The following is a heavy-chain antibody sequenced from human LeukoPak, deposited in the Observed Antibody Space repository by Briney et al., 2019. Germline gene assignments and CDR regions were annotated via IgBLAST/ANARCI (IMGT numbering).Heavy chain of an antibody. CDR3: TRGAGTSWFDY. CDR1: GYTLPVNY. V-gene: IGHV1-2*02. D-gene: IGHD2-2*01. CDR2: MNPNSGVT. Sequence: ASVKVSCKPSGYTLPVNYLHWVRQAPGQGLEWVGWMNPNSGVTGYAQNCQGRVTMTRDTSISTAYMELSSLTSDDTAVYYCTRGAGTSWFDYWGQGSLVTVSS. J-gene: IGHJ4*02.